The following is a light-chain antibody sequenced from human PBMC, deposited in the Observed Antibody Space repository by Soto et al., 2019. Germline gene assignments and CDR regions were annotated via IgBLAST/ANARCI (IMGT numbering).Light chain of an antibody. J-gene: IGKJ5*01. CDR3: QQRSNWPPIT. CDR2: DAS. V-gene: IGKV3-11*01. Sequence: EIVLTQSPATLSLSPGERATLSCRASQSVSSYLAWYQQKPGQAPRLLIYDASNRATGIPARFSGSGSGTDFTLTISSVETEDFAVYYCQQRSNWPPITFGQGTRLEI. CDR1: QSVSSY.